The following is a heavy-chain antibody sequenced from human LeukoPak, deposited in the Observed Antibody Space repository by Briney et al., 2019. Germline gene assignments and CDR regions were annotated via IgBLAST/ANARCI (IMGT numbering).Heavy chain of an antibody. D-gene: IGHD4-23*01. CDR2: IRYDGSNK. V-gene: IGHV3-30*02. CDR3: AKPSPLRWEYYFDY. J-gene: IGHJ4*02. Sequence: GGSLRLSCAASGFTFSSYAMSWVRQAPGKGLEWVAFIRYDGSNKYYADSVKGRFTISRDNSKNTLYLQMNSLRAEDTAVYYCAKPSPLRWEYYFDYWGQGTLVTVSS. CDR1: GFTFSSYA.